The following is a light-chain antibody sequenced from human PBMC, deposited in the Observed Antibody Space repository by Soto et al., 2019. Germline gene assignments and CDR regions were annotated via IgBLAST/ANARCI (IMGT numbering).Light chain of an antibody. Sequence: QSALTQPASVSGSPGQSITISCTGTSSHVGSYNFVSWYQHHAGTAPKLIIYQVTNRPSGVSDRFSASKSGDTASLTISGLQAEDEAFYYCSSYTAFSTDILFGGGTKLTVL. V-gene: IGLV2-14*01. CDR1: SSHVGSYNF. CDR3: SSYTAFSTDIL. CDR2: QVT. J-gene: IGLJ2*01.